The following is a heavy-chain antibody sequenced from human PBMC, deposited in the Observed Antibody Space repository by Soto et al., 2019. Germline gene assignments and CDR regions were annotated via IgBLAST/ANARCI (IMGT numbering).Heavy chain of an antibody. CDR3: ARALYDVLTGFYVRYFDK. CDR1: GGSIRSIDYY. J-gene: IGHJ4*02. Sequence: SETLSLTCSVSGGSIRSIDYYWGWIRQTPGKGPEWIGYIFHSGSAYYNPSLKSRSTISVDTSKNQFSLKMRSVTAADTAVYYCARALYDVLTGFYVRYFDKWGRGILVTVSS. CDR2: IFHSGSA. D-gene: IGHD3-9*01. V-gene: IGHV4-30-4*01.